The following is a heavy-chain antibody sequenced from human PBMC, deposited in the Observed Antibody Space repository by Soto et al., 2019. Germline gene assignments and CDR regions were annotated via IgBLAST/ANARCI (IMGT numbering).Heavy chain of an antibody. CDR1: GFTLSSYA. Sequence: QVQLVESGGGVVQPGMSLRLSCAASGFTLSSYAMHWARQAPGKGLEWVAVISYDGSSKYYADSVKGRFTISRDNSMSTLYLQMDSLRAEDTAVYYCAKQTLIPGSVGEYLFDYWGQGTRVTVSS. D-gene: IGHD3-16*01. CDR2: ISYDGSSK. V-gene: IGHV3-30-3*01. J-gene: IGHJ4*02. CDR3: AKQTLIPGSVGEYLFDY.